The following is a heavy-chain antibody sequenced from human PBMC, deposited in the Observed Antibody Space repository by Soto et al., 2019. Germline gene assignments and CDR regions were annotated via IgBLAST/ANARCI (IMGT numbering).Heavy chain of an antibody. CDR1: GFTFSSYA. CDR2: ISYDGSNK. Sequence: GGSLRLSCAASGFTFSSYAMHWVRQAPGKGLEWVAVISYDGSNKYYADSVKGRFTISRDNSKNTLYLQMNSLRAEDTAVYYCARDAQLERLPTDYWGQGTLVTVSS. V-gene: IGHV3-30-3*01. D-gene: IGHD1-1*01. CDR3: ARDAQLERLPTDY. J-gene: IGHJ4*02.